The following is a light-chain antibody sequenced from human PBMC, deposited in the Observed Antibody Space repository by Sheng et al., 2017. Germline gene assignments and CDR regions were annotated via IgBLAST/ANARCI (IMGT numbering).Light chain of an antibody. CDR3: HQYGSSPLT. CDR2: SAS. J-gene: IGKJ4*01. CDR1: QTVTSNY. Sequence: EIVLTQSPGTLSLSPGERATLSCRASQTVTSNYLAWYQQKPGQAPRLLIYSASSRATGIPDRFSGSGSGTDFTLTISRLEPEDFAVYYCHQYGSSPLTFGGGPRWRSN. V-gene: IGKV3-20*01.